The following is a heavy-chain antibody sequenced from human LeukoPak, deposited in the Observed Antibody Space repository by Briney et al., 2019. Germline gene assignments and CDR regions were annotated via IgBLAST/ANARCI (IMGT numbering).Heavy chain of an antibody. D-gene: IGHD1-26*01. J-gene: IGHJ6*03. V-gene: IGHV1-69*06. CDR1: GGTFSSYA. CDR2: IIPIFGTA. Sequence: SVKVSCKASGGTFSSYAISWVRQAPGQGLEWMGGIIPIFGTANYAQKFQGRVTITADKSTSTAYMELSSLRSEDTAVYYCAGDSGSYYEGESYYYYYMDVWGKGTTVTVSS. CDR3: AGDSGSYYEGESYYYYYMDV.